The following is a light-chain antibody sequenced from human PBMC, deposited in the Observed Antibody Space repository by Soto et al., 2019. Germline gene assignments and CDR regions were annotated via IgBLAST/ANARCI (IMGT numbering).Light chain of an antibody. V-gene: IGLV2-14*01. CDR3: SSYTSSRTLDV. CDR2: EVS. CDR1: SSDVGGYNY. Sequence: QSVLTQPASLSGSPGQSITISCTGTSSDVGGYNYVSWYQQHPGKAPKLMIYEVSNRPSGVSNRFSGSKSGNTASLTISGLQAEDDADYYCSSYTSSRTLDVFGTGTKLTVL. J-gene: IGLJ1*01.